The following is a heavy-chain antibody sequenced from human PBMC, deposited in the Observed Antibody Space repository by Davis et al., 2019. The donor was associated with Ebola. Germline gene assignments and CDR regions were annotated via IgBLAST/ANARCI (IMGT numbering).Heavy chain of an antibody. V-gene: IGHV3-30-3*01. CDR2: ISYDGSNK. J-gene: IGHJ6*02. CDR1: GFTFSSYA. Sequence: GESLKISCAASGFTFSSYAMHWVRQAPGKGLEWVAVISYDGSNKYYADFVKGRFTISRDNSKNTLYLQMNSLRAEDTAVYYCARDEGIAARQSYYYYYGMDVWGQGTTVTVSS. D-gene: IGHD6-6*01. CDR3: ARDEGIAARQSYYYYYGMDV.